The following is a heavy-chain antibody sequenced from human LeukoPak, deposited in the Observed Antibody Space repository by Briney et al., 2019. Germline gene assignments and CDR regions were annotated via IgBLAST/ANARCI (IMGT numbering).Heavy chain of an antibody. V-gene: IGHV1-2*06. CDR2: INPNSGGT. D-gene: IGHD2-15*01. Sequence: ASVRVSCKXSHSNSAITWVRQAPGQGLEWMGRINPNSGGTDYAQNFQGRVTMTRDTSISTAYMELSRLRSDDTAVYYCARGYCSGGTCYLVENWLDPWGQGTLVTVSS. CDR3: ARGYCSGGTCYLVENWLDP. J-gene: IGHJ5*02. CDR1: HSNSA.